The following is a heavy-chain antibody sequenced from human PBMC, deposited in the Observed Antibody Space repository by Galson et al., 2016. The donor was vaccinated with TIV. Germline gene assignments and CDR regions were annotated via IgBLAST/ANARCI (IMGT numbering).Heavy chain of an antibody. D-gene: IGHD6-13*01. J-gene: IGHJ6*02. CDR2: IFSDGGT. V-gene: IGHV3-66*02. Sequence: SLRLSCAASQFTVSSNYMTWVRQAPGKGLEWVSIIFSDGGTYYADSVKGRFTISRDSSKNTLYLQMNSLKPEDTAVYYCARGRRLAAANNYYYYYYGIDVWGQGTTVTVSS. CDR1: QFTVSSNY. CDR3: ARGRRLAAANNYYYYYYGIDV.